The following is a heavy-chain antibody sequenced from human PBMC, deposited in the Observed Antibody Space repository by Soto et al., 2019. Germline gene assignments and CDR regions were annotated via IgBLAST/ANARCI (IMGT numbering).Heavy chain of an antibody. D-gene: IGHD2-2*01. CDR2: INPNSGDT. V-gene: IGHV1-2*02. CDR3: GRKKDQYQLFYPATGWYDP. Sequence: GSSVKGSCKTSGYTFTGDYIPWVRQAPGQGLEWMGWINPNSGDTNYAQKFQGRVTMTKDTSISTAYMELSSLRFDDTAVYYCGRKKDQYQLFYPATGWYDPWGQGSLVTVSS. J-gene: IGHJ5*02. CDR1: GYTFTGDY.